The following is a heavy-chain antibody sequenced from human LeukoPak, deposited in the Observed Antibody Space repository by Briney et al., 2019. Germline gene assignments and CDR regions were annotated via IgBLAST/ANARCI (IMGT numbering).Heavy chain of an antibody. CDR2: IQFDGSQI. V-gene: IGHV3-30*02. CDR3: ARGRSSGWYFYYYYMDV. CDR1: IFNFRSSG. Sequence: PGGSLRLSCAASIFNFRSSGMHWVRQAPGKGLEWVAFIQFDGSQIYYADSVKGRFTISRDNPKKTVSLQMNSLRSEDTAVCYCARGRSSGWYFYYYYMDVWGKGTTVTISS. J-gene: IGHJ6*03. D-gene: IGHD6-19*01.